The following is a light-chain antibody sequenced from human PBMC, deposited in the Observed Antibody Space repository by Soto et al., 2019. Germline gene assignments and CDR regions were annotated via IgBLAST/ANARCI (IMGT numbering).Light chain of an antibody. CDR3: QQYLIYPLT. CDR1: QSLSIW. Sequence: DIQMTQSPSTLSASVGDRVTITCRASQSLSIWLAWYQQKPGKAPRILIYKASTLESGVPSRFSGSGSDTEFTLTISGLQPDDVATYYCQQYLIYPLTFGGGTKVEIK. CDR2: KAS. V-gene: IGKV1-5*03. J-gene: IGKJ4*01.